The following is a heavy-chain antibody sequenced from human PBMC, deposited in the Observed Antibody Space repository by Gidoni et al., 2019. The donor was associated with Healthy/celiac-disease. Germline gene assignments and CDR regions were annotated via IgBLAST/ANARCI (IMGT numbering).Heavy chain of an antibody. CDR2: INPSGGST. CDR1: GYTFTSYY. V-gene: IGHV1-46*01. D-gene: IGHD2-15*01. Sequence: QVQLVQSGAEVKKPGASVKVSCKASGYTFTSYYMHGVRPAPGQGLEWMGIINPSGGSTSYAQKFQGRVTMTRDTSTSTVYMELSSLRSEDTAVYYCARAGSCSGGSCYSATEAEYFQHWGQGTLVTVSS. J-gene: IGHJ1*01. CDR3: ARAGSCSGGSCYSATEAEYFQH.